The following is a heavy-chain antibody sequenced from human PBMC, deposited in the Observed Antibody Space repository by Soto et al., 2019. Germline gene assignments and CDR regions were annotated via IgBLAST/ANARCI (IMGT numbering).Heavy chain of an antibody. CDR3: ARDPVAVAVTGI. CDR2: ISSSSSYI. Sequence: GGSLRLSCAASGFTFSSYSMNWVRQAPGKGLEWVSSISSSSSYIYYADSVKGRFTISRDNAKNSLYLQMNSLRAEDTAVYYCARDPVAVAVTGIWGQGTMVTVS. CDR1: GFTFSSYS. V-gene: IGHV3-21*01. D-gene: IGHD6-19*01. J-gene: IGHJ3*02.